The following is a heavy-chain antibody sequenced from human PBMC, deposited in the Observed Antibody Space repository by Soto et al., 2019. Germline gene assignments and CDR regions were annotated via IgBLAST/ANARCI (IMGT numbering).Heavy chain of an antibody. D-gene: IGHD2-2*01. Sequence: PSETLSLTCTVSGGSISRYYWSWIRQPPGKGLEWIGYIYHSGSTYYNPSLKSRVTISVDRSKNQFSLKLSSVTAEDTAVYYCATVPDRWGQGTLVTVSS. CDR3: ATVPDR. CDR1: GGSISRYY. J-gene: IGHJ5*02. CDR2: IYHSGST. V-gene: IGHV4-59*12.